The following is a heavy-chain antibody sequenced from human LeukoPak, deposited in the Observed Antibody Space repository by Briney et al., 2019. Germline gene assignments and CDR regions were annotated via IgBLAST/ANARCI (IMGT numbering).Heavy chain of an antibody. CDR1: GGSISSSSYY. CDR2: IYYSGST. CDR3: ARYYYDSYDAFDI. D-gene: IGHD3-22*01. Sequence: SETLSLTCTVSGGSISSSSYYWGWIRQPPGKGLEWIGSIYYSGSTYYNPSLKSRVTISVDTSKNQFSLKLSSVTAADTAVYYCARYYYDSYDAFDIWGQGTMVTVSP. V-gene: IGHV4-39*07. J-gene: IGHJ3*02.